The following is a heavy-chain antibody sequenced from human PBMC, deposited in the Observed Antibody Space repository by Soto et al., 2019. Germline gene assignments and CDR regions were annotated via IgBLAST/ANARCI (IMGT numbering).Heavy chain of an antibody. Sequence: QGHLQESGPGLVKPSETLSLTCTVSGGSINNHYWSWIRQPPERGLEWIGYIYYTGSTNYNPSLKSRVTMSVDTSKNQFSLNLTSLTAADTAIYYCARANWYSEYWGQGTLVTVSS. CDR3: ARANWYSEY. V-gene: IGHV4-59*11. J-gene: IGHJ4*02. D-gene: IGHD7-27*01. CDR1: GGSINNHY. CDR2: IYYTGST.